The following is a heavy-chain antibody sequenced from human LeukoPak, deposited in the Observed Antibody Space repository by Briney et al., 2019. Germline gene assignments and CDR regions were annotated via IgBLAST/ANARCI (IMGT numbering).Heavy chain of an antibody. J-gene: IGHJ4*02. D-gene: IGHD6-19*01. CDR1: GGTFSRYA. CDR3: ARDRPYTGGWRGFDY. Sequence: SVKVSCKASGGTFSRYAISWVRRAPGQGLEWMGGIIPMFGIANYAQKFQGRVTITADESTSTAYMELSSLRSEDTAVYYCARDRPYTGGWRGFDYWGQGTLVTVSS. CDR2: IIPMFGIA. V-gene: IGHV1-69*13.